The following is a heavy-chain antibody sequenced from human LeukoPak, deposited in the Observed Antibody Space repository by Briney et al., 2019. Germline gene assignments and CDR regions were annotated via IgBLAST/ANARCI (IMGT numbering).Heavy chain of an antibody. CDR1: GFTFSSYG. J-gene: IGHJ4*02. V-gene: IGHV3-30*18. CDR2: ISYDGSNK. Sequence: GRSLRLSCAASGFTFSSYGMHWVRQAPGKGLEWVAVISYDGSNKYYADSVKGRFTISRDNSKNTLYLQMNSLRAEDTAVYYCAKDDTPGDPLYSSSYYFDYRGQGTLVTVSS. D-gene: IGHD6-13*01. CDR3: AKDDTPGDPLYSSSYYFDY.